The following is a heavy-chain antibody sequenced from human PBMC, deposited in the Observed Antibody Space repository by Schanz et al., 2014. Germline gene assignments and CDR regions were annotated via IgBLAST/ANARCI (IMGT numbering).Heavy chain of an antibody. D-gene: IGHD6-13*01. CDR2: IIPILGIA. J-gene: IGHJ4*02. CDR3: ASSGAGYSSSWDFDY. Sequence: QVQLVQSGPEVKKPGSSVKVSCKASGGTFSTYTISWMRQAPGQGLEWMGRIIPILGIANYAQKFQGRVTITADKSTFTAYMDVSSLRSEDTAVYYCASSGAGYSSSWDFDYWGQGTLVTVSS. CDR1: GGTFSTYT. V-gene: IGHV1-69*02.